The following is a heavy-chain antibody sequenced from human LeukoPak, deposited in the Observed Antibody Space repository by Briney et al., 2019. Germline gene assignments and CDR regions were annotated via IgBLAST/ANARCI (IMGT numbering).Heavy chain of an antibody. J-gene: IGHJ4*02. D-gene: IGHD2-2*01. Sequence: SETLSLTCAVSGGSISSGGYSWSWIRQPPGKVLEWIGYIYHSGSTYYNPSLKSRVTISVDRSKNQFSLKLSSVTAADTAVYYCARGEQRSRVPAAHFDYWGQGTLVTVSS. CDR3: ARGEQRSRVPAAHFDY. CDR2: IYHSGST. V-gene: IGHV4-30-2*01. CDR1: GGSISSGGYS.